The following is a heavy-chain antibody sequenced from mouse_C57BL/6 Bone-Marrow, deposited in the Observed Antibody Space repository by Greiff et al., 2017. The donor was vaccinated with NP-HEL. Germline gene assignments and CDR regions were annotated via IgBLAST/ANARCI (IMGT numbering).Heavy chain of an antibody. CDR1: GYTFTDYY. CDR3: ARGTTVVCDY. D-gene: IGHD1-1*01. V-gene: IGHV1-26*01. J-gene: IGHJ2*01. CDR2: INPNNGGT. Sequence: EVQLQQSGPELVKPGASVKISCKASGYTFTDYYMNWVKQSPGKSLEWIGDINPNNGGTSYNQKFKGKATLTVDKSSSTAYMGLRSLTSEDSAVYYCARGTTVVCDYWGQGTTLTVSS.